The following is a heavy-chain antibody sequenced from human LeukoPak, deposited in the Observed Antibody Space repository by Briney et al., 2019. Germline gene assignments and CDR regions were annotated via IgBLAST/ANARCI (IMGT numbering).Heavy chain of an antibody. CDR3: AKGGGSGFELDY. CDR1: GFIFDDYV. J-gene: IGHJ4*02. Sequence: PGRSLRLSCAASGFIFDDYVMHWVRQAPGKGLEWVSGISWNSGSIGYADSVKGRFTISRDNAKNSLYLQMNSLRAEDTALYYCAKGGGSGFELDYWGQGVLVTISS. V-gene: IGHV3-9*01. CDR2: ISWNSGSI. D-gene: IGHD6-19*01.